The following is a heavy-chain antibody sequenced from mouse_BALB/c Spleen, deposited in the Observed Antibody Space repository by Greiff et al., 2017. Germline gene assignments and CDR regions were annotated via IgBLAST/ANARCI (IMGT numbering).Heavy chain of an antibody. CDR3: ARGGLLRIYFDY. Sequence: EVHLVESGGGLVKPGGSLKLSCAASGFTFSDYYMYWVRQTPEKRLEWVATISDGGSYTYYPDSVKGRFTISRDNAKNNLYLQMSSLKSEDTAMYYCARGGLLRIYFDYWGQGTTLTVSS. CDR1: GFTFSDYY. V-gene: IGHV5-4*02. CDR2: ISDGGSYT. D-gene: IGHD2-3*01. J-gene: IGHJ2*01.